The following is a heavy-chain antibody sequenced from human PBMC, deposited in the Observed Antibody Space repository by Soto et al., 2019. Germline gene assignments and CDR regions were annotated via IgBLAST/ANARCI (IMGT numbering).Heavy chain of an antibody. CDR1: GFTFSDEN. V-gene: IGHV3-21*06. Sequence: TGGSLRLSCSASGFTFSDENMSWVRQVPGKGLEWVSGISGGGSYIFYADSVQGRFSISRDNPKNSLFLEMNSLRVEDTAVYYCARDSDCHSTSCFFPHHVRGKGTTVTVSS. D-gene: IGHD2-2*01. CDR2: ISGGGSYI. CDR3: ARDSDCHSTSCFFPHHV. J-gene: IGHJ6*04.